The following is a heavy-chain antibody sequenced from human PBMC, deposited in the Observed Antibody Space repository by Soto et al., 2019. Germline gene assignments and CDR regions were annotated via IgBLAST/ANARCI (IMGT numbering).Heavy chain of an antibody. Sequence: ASVKVSCKASAYTFYTYGINWVRQAPGQGLEWMGWISPYNDNTNYAQQLQGRVTMTTDTSTSTAYMELRSLRSDDTAIYYCARDFGNELSAPGVVFDSWGQGPLVTVYS. D-gene: IGHD3-3*01. V-gene: IGHV1-18*01. CDR2: ISPYNDNT. J-gene: IGHJ4*02. CDR3: ARDFGNELSAPGVVFDS. CDR1: AYTFYTYG.